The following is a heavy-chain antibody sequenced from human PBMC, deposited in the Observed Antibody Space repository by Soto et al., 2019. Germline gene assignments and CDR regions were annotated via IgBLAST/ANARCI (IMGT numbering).Heavy chain of an antibody. D-gene: IGHD3-3*01. J-gene: IGHJ6*03. V-gene: IGHV4-59*01. Sequence: SETLSLTCTVSGGSISSYYWSWIRQPPGKGKKKIGYIYYSGSTNYNPSLKSRVTISVDTSKNQFSLKLSSVTAADTAVYYCARLTYYDFWSGYYSYYYYMDVWGKGTTVTVSS. CDR3: ARLTYYDFWSGYYSYYYYMDV. CDR2: IYYSGST. CDR1: GGSISSYY.